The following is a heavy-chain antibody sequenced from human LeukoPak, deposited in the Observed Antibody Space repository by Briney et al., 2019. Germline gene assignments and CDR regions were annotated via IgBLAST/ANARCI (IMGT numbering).Heavy chain of an antibody. CDR3: ARGIFYGGNPYYVFDI. J-gene: IGHJ3*02. D-gene: IGHD4-23*01. CDR1: GFTVSDNY. V-gene: IGHV3-53*05. CDR2: IYSDGRT. Sequence: GGSLRLSCAASGFTVSDNYMSWVRQAPGKGLEWVSVIYSDGRTYYADSVKGRFTISRENSKNTLYLQMNSLRVEDTAVYSCARGIFYGGNPYYVFDIWGQGTMVTASS.